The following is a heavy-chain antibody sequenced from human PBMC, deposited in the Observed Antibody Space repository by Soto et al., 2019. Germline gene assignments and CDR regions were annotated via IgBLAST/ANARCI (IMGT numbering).Heavy chain of an antibody. D-gene: IGHD6-19*01. CDR3: SRIAVSDPITGFDY. Sequence: QLQLQESGPRLVKPSETLSLTCTVSGGSISNSSYLWGWIRQPPGKGLQWIGSVSYSVSTYYNPSLKSRVTISVDTSKTQSSLRLSSVTAADTAVYYCSRIAVSDPITGFDYWGQGALVTVSS. J-gene: IGHJ4*02. V-gene: IGHV4-39*01. CDR2: VSYSVST. CDR1: GGSISNSSYL.